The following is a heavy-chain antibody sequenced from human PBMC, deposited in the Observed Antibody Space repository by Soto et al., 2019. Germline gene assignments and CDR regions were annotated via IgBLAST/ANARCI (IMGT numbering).Heavy chain of an antibody. D-gene: IGHD6-19*01. CDR1: GYSFTNYG. V-gene: IGHV1-18*01. CDR3: ARDRGVAPPVAGNTHYYYYMDV. J-gene: IGHJ6*03. Sequence: QDQLVQSGVEVKKPGASVKVSCKASGYSFTNYGITWVRQAPGQGFEWMGWISAYNGNTNYAQKFQGRVTMTTDASTSTAYWELRSLRPDDTAVYYCARDRGVAPPVAGNTHYYYYMDVWGKGTTVTVSS. CDR2: ISAYNGNT.